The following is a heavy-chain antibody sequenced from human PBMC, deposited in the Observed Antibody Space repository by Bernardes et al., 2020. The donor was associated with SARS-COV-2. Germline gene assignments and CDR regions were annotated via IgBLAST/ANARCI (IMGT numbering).Heavy chain of an antibody. CDR3: VKGSVAVAGVDY. CDR2: ISGGGGRT. V-gene: IGHV3-23*01. D-gene: IGHD6-19*01. J-gene: IGHJ4*02. CDR1: GFTFSSYD. Sequence: GGSLRLSCAASGFTFSSYDMTWIRQAPGQGLEWVSGISGGGGRTYYADSVKGRFTISRDDSKNMLYLQMSSLRVEDTAIYFCVKGSVAVAGVDYWGQGTLVTVSS.